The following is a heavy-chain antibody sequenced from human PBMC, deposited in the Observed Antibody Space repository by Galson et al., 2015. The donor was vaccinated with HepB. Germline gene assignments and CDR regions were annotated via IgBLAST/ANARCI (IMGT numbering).Heavy chain of an antibody. Sequence: PALVNPTQTLTLTCSFSGFSHNNRGVGVGWIRQPQGKALEWLALIYWNDDKRYSPSLKGRLTITRDTSKNQVVLTLTNVDPVDSGTYYCAHSHFMEWFQGDKKDWFDPWGQGILVTVSS. CDR3: AHSHFMEWFQGDKKDWFDP. D-gene: IGHD3-3*01. CDR1: GFSHNNRGVG. CDR2: IYWNDDK. V-gene: IGHV2-5*01. J-gene: IGHJ5*02.